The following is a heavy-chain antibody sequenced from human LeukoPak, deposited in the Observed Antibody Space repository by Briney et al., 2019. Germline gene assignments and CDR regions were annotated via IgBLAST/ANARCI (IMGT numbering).Heavy chain of an antibody. V-gene: IGHV4-34*01. CDR3: GIFMDGVPGSMS. J-gene: IGHJ4*02. Sequence: PSETLSLTCGVYDGSLTNYYCHWIRQAPGKGLEWIGEISHGGITKHNPSLKSRVIMSQDTSKRQFSLKVNSMTAADTAVYYCGIFMDGVPGSMSWGLGTLVTVSS. CDR1: DGSLTNYY. D-gene: IGHD2-21*01. CDR2: ISHGGIT.